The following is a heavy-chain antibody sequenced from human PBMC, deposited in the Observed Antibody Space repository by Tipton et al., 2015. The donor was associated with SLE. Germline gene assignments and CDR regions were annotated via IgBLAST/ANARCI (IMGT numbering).Heavy chain of an antibody. CDR2: ISYDGSNK. V-gene: IGHV3-30-3*01. D-gene: IGHD1-26*01. J-gene: IGHJ4*02. CDR1: GFIFGTYG. Sequence: RSLRLSCAASGFIFGTYGMHWVRQAPGKGLEWVAVISYDGSNKYYADSVRGRFTISRDNSKNTLYLQMNSLRAEDTAVYYCARGPSWDEDSFDYWGQGTLVTVSS. CDR3: ARGPSWDEDSFDY.